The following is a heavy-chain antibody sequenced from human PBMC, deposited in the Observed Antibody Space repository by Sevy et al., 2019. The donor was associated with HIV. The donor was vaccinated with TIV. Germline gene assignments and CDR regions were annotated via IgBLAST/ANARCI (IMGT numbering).Heavy chain of an antibody. J-gene: IGHJ4*02. CDR2: IRYDGSNK. V-gene: IGHV3-30*02. Sequence: GGFLRLSCAASGFTFSSYGMHWVRQAPGKGLECVAFIRYDGSNKYYADSVKCRFTISRDNSKNTLYLQMNSLRAEDTAVYYCAKDPGAKTLDYWGQGTLVTVSS. D-gene: IGHD1-26*01. CDR3: AKDPGAKTLDY. CDR1: GFTFSSYG.